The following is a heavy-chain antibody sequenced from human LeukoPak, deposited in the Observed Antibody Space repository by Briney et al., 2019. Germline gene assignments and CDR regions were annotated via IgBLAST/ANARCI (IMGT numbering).Heavy chain of an antibody. CDR3: AKSEPGYSSGCPDY. V-gene: IGHV3-30*18. D-gene: IGHD6-19*01. CDR1: GFTFSFYG. J-gene: IGHJ4*02. CDR2: ISYDGSNK. Sequence: PGGSLRLSCAASGFTFSFYGMHWVRQAPGKGLEWVAFISYDGSNKYYADSVKGRFTISRDTSKNALYLQMNSLRAEDTAVYYCAKSEPGYSSGCPDYWGQGTLVTVSS.